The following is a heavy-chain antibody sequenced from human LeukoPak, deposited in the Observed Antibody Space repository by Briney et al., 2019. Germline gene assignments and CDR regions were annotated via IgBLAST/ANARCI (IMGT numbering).Heavy chain of an antibody. CDR3: ARGGGSSGYYYSD. CDR2: INHSGST. Sequence: SETLSLTCAVYGGAFSGYYWSWIRQPPGKGLEWIGEINHSGSTNYNPSLKSRVTISVDTSKNQFSLKLSSVSAADTAVYYCARGGGSSGYYYSDWGQGTLVTVSS. J-gene: IGHJ4*02. V-gene: IGHV4-34*01. D-gene: IGHD3-22*01. CDR1: GGAFSGYY.